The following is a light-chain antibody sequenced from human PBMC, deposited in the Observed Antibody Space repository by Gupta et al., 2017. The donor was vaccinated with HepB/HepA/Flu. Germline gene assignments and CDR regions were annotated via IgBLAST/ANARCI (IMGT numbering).Light chain of an antibody. V-gene: IGLV3-19*01. CDR3: NSRDGSGNYLF. CDR1: SLRRFY. CDR2: DRN. J-gene: IGLJ2*01. Sequence: SSELTQDPAVSVALGQTVRITCQGDSLRRFYASWYQQKPGQAPVLVIYDRNNRPSGIPDRFSGSSSGNTASLTITGAQAEDEADYYCNSRDGSGNYLFFGGGTKLTVL.